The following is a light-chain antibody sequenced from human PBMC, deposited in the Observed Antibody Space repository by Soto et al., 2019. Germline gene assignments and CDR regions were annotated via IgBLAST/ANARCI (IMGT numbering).Light chain of an antibody. CDR1: QSVRTS. CDR2: DAS. CDR3: QQRSNWSIYT. J-gene: IGKJ2*01. V-gene: IGKV3-11*01. Sequence: EIVLTQSPATLSLSLGERATLSCRASQSVRTSLAWFQQRPGQAPRLLIYDASNRATGIPARFSGSGSGTDFTITISSLEPEDFAVYYCQQRSNWSIYTFGQGTKLEIK.